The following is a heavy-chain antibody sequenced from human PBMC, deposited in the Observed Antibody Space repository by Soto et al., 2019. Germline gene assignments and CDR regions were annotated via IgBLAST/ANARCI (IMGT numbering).Heavy chain of an antibody. D-gene: IGHD1-26*01. J-gene: IGHJ4*02. Sequence: SETLSLTCTVSGGSISSSSYYWGWIRQPPGKGLEWIGSIYYSGSTYYNPSLKSRVTISVDTSKNQFSLKLSSVTAADTAVYYCATIAHSVTDRAHDSSWGQGTLVTVSS. CDR2: IYYSGST. V-gene: IGHV4-39*07. CDR3: ATIAHSVTDRAHDSS. CDR1: GGSISSSSYY.